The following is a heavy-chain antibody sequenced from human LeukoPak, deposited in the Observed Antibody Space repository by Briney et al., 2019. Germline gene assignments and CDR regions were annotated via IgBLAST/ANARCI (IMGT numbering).Heavy chain of an antibody. CDR2: IYPGDSDT. CDR3: TRVYGYYVDY. D-gene: IGHD3-10*01. J-gene: IGHJ4*02. V-gene: IGHV5-51*01. Sequence: GESLQISSKGSGYPFSSYWIGWVRQMPGKGLDWMGIIYPGDSDTRYSPSFQGQVTISADKSISTAYLQWSSLKASDTAMYYCTRVYGYYVDYWGQGTLVTVSS. CDR1: GYPFSSYW.